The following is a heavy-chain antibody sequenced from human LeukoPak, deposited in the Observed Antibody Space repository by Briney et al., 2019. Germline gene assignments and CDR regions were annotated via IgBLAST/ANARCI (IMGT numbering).Heavy chain of an antibody. J-gene: IGHJ4*02. V-gene: IGHV1-2*02. Sequence: ASVKVSCKASGYTFTGYYMHWVRQAPGQGLEWMGWIHPNSGGTNYAQKFQGRVTMTRDTSISTAYMELSRLRSDDTAVYYCARNNWYSSSWYGTGDYCFDYWGQGTLVTVSS. CDR3: ARNNWYSSSWYGTGDYCFDY. CDR1: GYTFTGYY. D-gene: IGHD6-13*01. CDR2: IHPNSGGT.